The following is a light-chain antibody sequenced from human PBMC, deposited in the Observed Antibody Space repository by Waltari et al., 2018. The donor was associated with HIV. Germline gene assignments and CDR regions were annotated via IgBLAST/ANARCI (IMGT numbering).Light chain of an antibody. CDR1: QSLLYSSNNKNY. CDR2: WAS. V-gene: IGKV4-1*01. J-gene: IGKJ2*01. CDR3: QQHNSPPYT. Sequence: DIVMTQSPDSLAVSLGERATINCKSSQSLLYSSNNKNYLAWYQQKPGQPPKLLIFWASTRESGVPDRFSGSGSGTDFTLTISRLQAEDVAVYYCQQHNSPPYTFGQGTKVEIK.